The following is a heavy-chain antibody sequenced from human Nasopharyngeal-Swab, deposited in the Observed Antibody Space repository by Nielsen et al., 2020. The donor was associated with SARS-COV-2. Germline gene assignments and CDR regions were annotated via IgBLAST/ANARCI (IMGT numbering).Heavy chain of an antibody. Sequence: GSLRLSCTVSGGSISSYYWSWIRQPPGKGLEWIGRIYTSGSTNYNPSLKSRVTISVDTSKNQFSLKLSSVTAADTAVYYCVRYSSSWKRDDAFDIWGQGTMVTVSS. V-gene: IGHV4-4*08. CDR3: VRYSSSWKRDDAFDI. J-gene: IGHJ3*02. CDR1: GGSISSYY. D-gene: IGHD6-13*01. CDR2: IYTSGST.